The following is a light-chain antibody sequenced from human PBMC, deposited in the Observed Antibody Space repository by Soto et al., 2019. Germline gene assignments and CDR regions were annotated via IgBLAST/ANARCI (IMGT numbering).Light chain of an antibody. CDR1: SSDVGSYNL. Sequence: QSVLTQPASVSGSPGQSITISCTGTSSDVGSYNLVSWYQQHPGKAPKLMIYEVSKRPSGVSNRFSGSKSGNTASLTISGPQAEDGAYYYCCSYAGSSTYVFGTGTKVTAL. J-gene: IGLJ1*01. CDR3: CSYAGSSTYV. CDR2: EVS. V-gene: IGLV2-23*02.